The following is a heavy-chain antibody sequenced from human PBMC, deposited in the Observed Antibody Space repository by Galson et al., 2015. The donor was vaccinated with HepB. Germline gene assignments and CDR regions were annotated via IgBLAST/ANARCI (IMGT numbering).Heavy chain of an antibody. Sequence: SLRLSCAASGFTFSSYWMTWVRQAPGRGLEWVANIWEDGSEKYYVDSVRGRFTISRDNAKNSLYLQMNSLRAEDTAVYYCARGLLWSGNYRKLYSDYWGQGTLVTVSS. CDR3: ARGLLWSGNYRKLYSDY. CDR2: IWEDGSEK. D-gene: IGHD3-3*01. J-gene: IGHJ4*02. V-gene: IGHV3-7*01. CDR1: GFTFSSYW.